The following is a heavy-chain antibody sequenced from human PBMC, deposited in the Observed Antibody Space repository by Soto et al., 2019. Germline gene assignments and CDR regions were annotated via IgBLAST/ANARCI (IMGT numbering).Heavy chain of an antibody. D-gene: IGHD1-7*01. CDR1: GFSFSHYC. V-gene: IGHV3-7*04. CDR2: IKQDGSEK. Sequence: EVQLVESGGGLVQPGGSLRLSCAASGFSFSHYCMSWVRQAPGKGLEWVANIKQDGSEKYDVDSVKGRFTISRDNAKNSIFLQMDSLRDEDTAVYYCARVPSTRDIWSYGVGVKYYYYYMDVWGKGTTVTVSS. CDR3: ARVPSTRDIWSYGVGVKYYYYYMDV. J-gene: IGHJ6*03.